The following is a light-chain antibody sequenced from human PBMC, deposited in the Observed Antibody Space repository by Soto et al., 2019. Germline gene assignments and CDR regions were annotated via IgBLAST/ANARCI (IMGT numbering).Light chain of an antibody. CDR2: EDI. V-gene: IGLV2-23*01. CDR1: SSDVGGYDV. CDR3: CSYAGRSTYV. Sequence: QSALTQPASVSGSPGQSITVSCTGTSSDVGGYDVVSWYQQHPGKAPKLIIYEDIERPSGVSSRFSGSKSGNTASLTISGVQPEDDADYDCCSYAGRSTYVFGSGTKVTVL. J-gene: IGLJ1*01.